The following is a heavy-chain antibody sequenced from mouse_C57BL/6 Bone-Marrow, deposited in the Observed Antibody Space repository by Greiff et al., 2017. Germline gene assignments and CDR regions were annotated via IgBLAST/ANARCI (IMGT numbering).Heavy chain of an antibody. Sequence: QVQLQQPGAELVKPGASVKLSCKASGYTFTSYWMHWVKQRPGRGLEWIGRIDPNSGGTKYNEKFKSKATLTVDKPSSTAYMQLSSLTSEDSAVYDCASPGRGTTVEEAMDYWGQGTSVTVSS. D-gene: IGHD1-1*01. V-gene: IGHV1-72*01. CDR1: GYTFTSYW. CDR3: ASPGRGTTVEEAMDY. CDR2: IDPNSGGT. J-gene: IGHJ4*01.